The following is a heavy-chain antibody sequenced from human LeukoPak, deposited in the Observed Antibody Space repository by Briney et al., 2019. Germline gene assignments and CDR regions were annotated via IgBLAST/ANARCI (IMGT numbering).Heavy chain of an antibody. J-gene: IGHJ3*02. CDR1: GGSFSGYY. Sequence: SETLSLTRAVYGGSFSGYYWSWIRQPPGKGLEWIGEINHSGSTNYNPSLKSRVTISVDTSKNQFSLKLSSVTAADTAVYYCARGRRLGYCSSTSCYGRAFDIWGQGTMVTVSS. V-gene: IGHV4-34*01. D-gene: IGHD2-2*01. CDR2: INHSGST. CDR3: ARGRRLGYCSSTSCYGRAFDI.